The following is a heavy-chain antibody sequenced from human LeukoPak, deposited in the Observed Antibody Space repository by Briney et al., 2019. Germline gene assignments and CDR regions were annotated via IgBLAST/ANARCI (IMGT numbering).Heavy chain of an antibody. CDR1: GGSFSGYY. D-gene: IGHD3-22*01. V-gene: IGHV4-34*01. CDR2: INHSGST. CDR3: ARGRAARGTMIVYHY. J-gene: IGHJ4*02. Sequence: SETLSLTCAVYGGSFSGYYWSWIRQPPGKGLEWIGEINHSGSTNYNPSLKSRVTISVDTSKNQFSLKLSSVTAADTAVYYCARGRAARGTMIVYHYWGQGTLVTVSS.